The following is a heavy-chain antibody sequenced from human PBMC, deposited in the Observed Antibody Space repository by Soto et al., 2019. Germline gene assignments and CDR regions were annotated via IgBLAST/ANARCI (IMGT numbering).Heavy chain of an antibody. Sequence: SETLSLTCTFSGCSISSGGYYWSWIRQHPGKGLEWIGYIYYSGSTYYNPSLKSRVTISVDTSKNQFSLKLSSVTAADTAVYYCARAYSYGYFVLGSFDYWGQGTLVTVSS. CDR3: ARAYSYGYFVLGSFDY. V-gene: IGHV4-31*03. CDR1: GCSISSGGYY. D-gene: IGHD5-18*01. J-gene: IGHJ4*02. CDR2: IYYSGST.